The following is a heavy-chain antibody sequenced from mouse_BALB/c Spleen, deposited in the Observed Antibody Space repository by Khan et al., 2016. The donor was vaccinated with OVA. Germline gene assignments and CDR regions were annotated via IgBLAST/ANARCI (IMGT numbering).Heavy chain of an antibody. CDR1: GFSLVTYG. Sequence: QVQLKESGPGLVAPSQSLSITCTVSGFSLVTYGVHWVRQSPGRGLEWLGVIWTGGNTNYNSALMSRLSIFKDNSKSQVFLKMNSLQTDDTAMYYYARETTYYGDYEAMDYWGQGTSVTVSS. V-gene: IGHV2-9*02. D-gene: IGHD2-13*01. CDR3: ARETTYYGDYEAMDY. CDR2: IWTGGNT. J-gene: IGHJ4*01.